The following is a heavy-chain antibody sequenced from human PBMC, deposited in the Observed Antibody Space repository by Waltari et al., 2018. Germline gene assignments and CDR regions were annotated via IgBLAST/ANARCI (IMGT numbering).Heavy chain of an antibody. CDR2: LSSSGRRT. CDR3: AMSLTVLVRADH. V-gene: IGHV3-23*04. Sequence: EVRLVESGGGLVKPGGSLRLSCAASGFTFSSYAMNWVRQAPGKGRGWVAGLSSSGRRTCYAASVKGRFTISRDNSNNTLYAQMTSLTPEDTATYYCAMSLTVLVRADHWGQGTLVAVSS. J-gene: IGHJ4*02. D-gene: IGHD1-26*01. CDR1: GFTFSSYA.